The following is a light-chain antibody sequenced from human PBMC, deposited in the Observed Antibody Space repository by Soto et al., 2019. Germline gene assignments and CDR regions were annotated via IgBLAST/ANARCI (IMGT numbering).Light chain of an antibody. Sequence: QAVVTQEPSLTVSPGGTVTLTCASSTGAVTNDNFAAWFHQKPGQVPRALIYNTNNRHSWAPDRFSGFLLGDKAALALSNVQPEDEADYYCLLFFGGVHVFGGGTKLTVL. V-gene: IGLV7-43*01. CDR1: TGAVTNDNF. J-gene: IGLJ2*01. CDR3: LLFFGGVHV. CDR2: NTN.